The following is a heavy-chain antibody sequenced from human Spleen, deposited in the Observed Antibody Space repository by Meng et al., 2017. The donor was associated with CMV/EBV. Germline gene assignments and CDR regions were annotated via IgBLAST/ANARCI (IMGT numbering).Heavy chain of an antibody. J-gene: IGHJ2*01. CDR1: ISSSNW. CDR3: ARDPAFVVVAATQHNWYFDL. D-gene: IGHD2-15*01. V-gene: IGHV4-4*02. Sequence: ISSSNWWSWVRQPPGKGLEWIGEIYHSGSTNYNPSLKSRVTISVDKSKNQFSLKLSSVTAADTAVYYCARDPAFVVVAATQHNWYFDLWGRGTLVTVSS. CDR2: IYHSGST.